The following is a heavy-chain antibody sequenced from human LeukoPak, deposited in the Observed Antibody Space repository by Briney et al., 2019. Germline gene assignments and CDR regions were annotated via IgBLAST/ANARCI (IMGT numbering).Heavy chain of an antibody. D-gene: IGHD3-3*01. CDR2: IYHSGST. V-gene: IGHV4-30-2*01. Sequence: SETLSLTCTVSGGSISSGGYYWSWIRQPPGKGLEWIGYIYHSGSTYYNPSLKSRVTISVDRSKNQFSLKLSSVTAADTAVYYCARGSALTDDFWSGYYPRPNPGWFDPWGQGTLVTVSS. CDR1: GGSISSGGYY. CDR3: ARGSALTDDFWSGYYPRPNPGWFDP. J-gene: IGHJ5*02.